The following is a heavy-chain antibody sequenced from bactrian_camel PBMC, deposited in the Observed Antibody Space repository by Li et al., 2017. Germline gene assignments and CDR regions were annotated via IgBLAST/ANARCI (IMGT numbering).Heavy chain of an antibody. CDR3: AADFDPAPEDSTVVTGAFGFLFDY. D-gene: IGHD6*01. CDR1: GYFYTRGC. Sequence: VQLVESGGGAVPAGGSRRLSCTISGYFYTRGCVGWVRQARGKEREGVASIGHEGTTNYAHSAKGRFTISKDNAVQILYLQMNSLKPEDTAMYYCAADFDPAPEDSTVVTGAFGFLFDYWGQGTQVTVS. J-gene: IGHJ4*01. CDR2: IGHEGTT. V-gene: IGHV3S53*01.